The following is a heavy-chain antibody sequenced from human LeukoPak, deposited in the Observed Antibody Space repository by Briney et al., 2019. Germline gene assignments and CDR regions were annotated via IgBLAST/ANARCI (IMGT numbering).Heavy chain of an antibody. CDR3: AKAGPDSSGYYKYYFDY. V-gene: IGHV3-9*01. J-gene: IGHJ4*02. CDR1: GFTFSSYW. D-gene: IGHD3-22*01. Sequence: GGSLSLSCAASGFTFSSYWMSWGRQAPGKGLGWVSGISGNSGSIGYADSVKGRFTISRDNAKNSLYLQMNSLRAEDTALYYCAKAGPDSSGYYKYYFDYWGQGTLVTVSS. CDR2: ISGNSGSI.